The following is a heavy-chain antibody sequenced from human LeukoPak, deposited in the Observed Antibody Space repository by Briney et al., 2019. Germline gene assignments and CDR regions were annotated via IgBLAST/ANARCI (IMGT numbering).Heavy chain of an antibody. CDR3: ARDHGSSKEDDAFDI. D-gene: IGHD6-13*01. J-gene: IGHJ3*02. CDR2: INAGNGNT. V-gene: IGHV1-3*01. Sequence: ASVKVSCKASGYTFTSNAMHWVRQAPGQRPEWMGWINAGNGNTKYSQYFQGRVTITGDTSASTAYMELSSLRSEDTAVYYCARDHGSSKEDDAFDIWGQGTMGTVS. CDR1: GYTFTSNA.